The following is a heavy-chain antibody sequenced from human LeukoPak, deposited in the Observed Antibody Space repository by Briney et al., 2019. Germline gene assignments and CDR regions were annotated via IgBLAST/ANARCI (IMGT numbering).Heavy chain of an antibody. Sequence: SETLSLTCAVSGYSISSGYYWGWIRQPPGKGLEWIGSMYHSGSTYYNVSLKSRVTRSVDTSKNQFSLRLSSVTAADTAVYYCARHVVPHYFDYWGQGTLVTVSS. CDR3: ARHVVPHYFDY. V-gene: IGHV4-38-2*01. J-gene: IGHJ4*02. D-gene: IGHD2-21*01. CDR1: GYSISSGYY. CDR2: MYHSGST.